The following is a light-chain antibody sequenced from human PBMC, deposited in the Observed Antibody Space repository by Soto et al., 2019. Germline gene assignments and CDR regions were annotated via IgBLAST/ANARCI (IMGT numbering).Light chain of an antibody. V-gene: IGLV1-36*01. CDR3: AAWDDSLNGWV. J-gene: IGLJ3*02. Sequence: QSVLTQPPSVSEAPRQRVTISCSGSSSNIGNNAVNWYQQLPGKAPKLLIYYDDLLPSGVSDRFSGSKSGTSASLAISGLQSEDEADYYCAAWDDSLNGWVFGVGTKRTVL. CDR2: YDD. CDR1: SSNIGNNA.